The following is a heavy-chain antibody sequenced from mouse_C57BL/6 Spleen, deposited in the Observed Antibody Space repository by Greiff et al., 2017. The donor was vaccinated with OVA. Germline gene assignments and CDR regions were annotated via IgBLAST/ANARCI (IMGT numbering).Heavy chain of an antibody. CDR3: AYYSNYPWYFDV. CDR2: INPNNGGT. Sequence: EVQLQQSGPELVKPGASVKISCKASGYTFTDYYMNWVKQSHGKSLEWIGDINPNNGGTSYNQKFKGKATLTVDKSSSTAYMELRSLTSEDSAVYYCAYYSNYPWYFDVWGTGTTVTVSS. V-gene: IGHV1-26*01. CDR1: GYTFTDYY. J-gene: IGHJ1*03. D-gene: IGHD2-5*01.